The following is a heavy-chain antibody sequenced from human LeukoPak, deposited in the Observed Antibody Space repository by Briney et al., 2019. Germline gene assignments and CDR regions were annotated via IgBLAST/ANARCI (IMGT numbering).Heavy chain of an antibody. Sequence: GGSLRLSCAASGFTFSDYYMSWIRQAPGKGLEWVSYISSSGSTIYYADSVKGRFTTSRDSAKNSLYLQMNSLRAEDTAVYYCARDIAGYYDSSGYPDYWGQGTLVTVSS. CDR1: GFTFSDYY. J-gene: IGHJ4*02. V-gene: IGHV3-11*04. CDR2: ISSSGSTI. D-gene: IGHD3-22*01. CDR3: ARDIAGYYDSSGYPDY.